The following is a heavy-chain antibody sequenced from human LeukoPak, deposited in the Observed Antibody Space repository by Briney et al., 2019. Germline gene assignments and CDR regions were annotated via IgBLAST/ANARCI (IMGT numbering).Heavy chain of an antibody. J-gene: IGHJ4*02. D-gene: IGHD3-16*01. CDR3: ARDHDYEGLKGYY. V-gene: IGHV1-2*06. Sequence: ASVKVSCKPSGYTFTDFYIHWVRQAPGQGLEYMGRINTHNGGTVYALQFQGRLSMTRDTSISTAYMELQSLRSEDTAVYYCARDHDYEGLKGYYWGRGAMVTVSS. CDR2: INTHNGGT. CDR1: GYTFTDFY.